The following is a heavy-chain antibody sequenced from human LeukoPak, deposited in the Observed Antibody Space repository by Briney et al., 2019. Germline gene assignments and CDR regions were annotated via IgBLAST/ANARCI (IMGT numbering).Heavy chain of an antibody. D-gene: IGHD6-25*01. V-gene: IGHV4-39*01. CDR3: ARQLPTAAADTRGYFDY. Sequence: SETLSLTCTVSGGSISIISSSTYYWGWIRQAPGKGLEWIGSLYYGENSHYNPSLKSRATLSVDASNNQFSLKLTSVTAADAAVYFCARQLPTAAADTRGYFDYWGQGTVVTVSS. J-gene: IGHJ4*02. CDR2: LYYGENS. CDR1: GGSISIISSSTYY.